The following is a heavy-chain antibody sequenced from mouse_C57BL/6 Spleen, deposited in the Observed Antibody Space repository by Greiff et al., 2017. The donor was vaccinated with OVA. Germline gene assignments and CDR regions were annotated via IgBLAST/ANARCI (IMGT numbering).Heavy chain of an antibody. J-gene: IGHJ4*01. V-gene: IGHV1-15*01. CDR2: IDPETGGT. D-gene: IGHD2-1*01. CDR1: GYTFTDYE. Sequence: VQLQQSGAELVRPGASVTLSCKASGYTFTDYEMHWVKQTPVHGLEWIGAIDPETGGTAYNQKFKGKAILTADKSSSTAYMELRSLTSEDAAVYYCTRGLYYGKEAMDYWGQGTSVTVSS. CDR3: TRGLYYGKEAMDY.